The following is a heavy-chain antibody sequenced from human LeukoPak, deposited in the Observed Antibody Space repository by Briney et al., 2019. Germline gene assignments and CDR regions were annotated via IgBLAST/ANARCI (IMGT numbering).Heavy chain of an antibody. CDR1: GFTFSNAW. CDR3: VKGRSGIAAAGLNY. Sequence: AGGSLRLSCAASGFTFSNAWMSWVRQAPGKGLEWVSVISGSSDITYYADSVKGRFTISRDNSKNTLYLQMNSLRAEDTAVYYCVKGRSGIAAAGLNYWGQGTLVTVSS. J-gene: IGHJ4*02. V-gene: IGHV3-23*01. D-gene: IGHD6-13*01. CDR2: ISGSSDIT.